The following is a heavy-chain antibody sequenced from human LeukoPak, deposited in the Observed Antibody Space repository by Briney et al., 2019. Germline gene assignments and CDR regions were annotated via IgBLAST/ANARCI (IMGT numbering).Heavy chain of an antibody. J-gene: IGHJ4*02. D-gene: IGHD1-1*01. CDR3: ARGGSYYNY. CDR1: GGSISSSSYY. CDR2: IYYSGST. V-gene: IGHV4-39*07. Sequence: SETLSLTCTVSGGSISSSSYYWGWIRQPPGKGLEWIGSIYYSGSTYYNPSLKSRVTISVDTSKNQFSLKLSSLTAADTAVYYCARGGSYYNYWGQGTLVTVSS.